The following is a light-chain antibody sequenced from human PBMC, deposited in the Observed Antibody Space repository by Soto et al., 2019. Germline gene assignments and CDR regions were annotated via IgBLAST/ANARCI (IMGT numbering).Light chain of an antibody. V-gene: IGKV3-20*01. J-gene: IGKJ5*01. CDR2: GAS. CDR3: QQYGTSPIT. CDR1: QTVSSY. Sequence: ENVLTQSPGTLSLSPGERATLSCRASQTVSSYLTWYQQRPGQAPRLLIYGASKRATGIPDRFSGSGSGTDFTLTISRLAPEEFALYYCQQYGTSPITFGQGTRLEIK.